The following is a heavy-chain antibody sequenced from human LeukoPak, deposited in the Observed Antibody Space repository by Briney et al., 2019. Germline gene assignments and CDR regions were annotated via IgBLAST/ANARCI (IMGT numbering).Heavy chain of an antibody. D-gene: IGHD1-1*01. Sequence: SETLSLTCTVSGGSISSSSYYWGWIRQPPGKGLEWIGSIYYSGSTYYNPSLKSRVTISVDTSKNQFSLKLSSVTAADTAVYYCARLPPTHWFDPWGQGALVTVSS. V-gene: IGHV4-39*07. CDR1: GGSISSSSYY. J-gene: IGHJ5*02. CDR2: IYYSGST. CDR3: ARLPPTHWFDP.